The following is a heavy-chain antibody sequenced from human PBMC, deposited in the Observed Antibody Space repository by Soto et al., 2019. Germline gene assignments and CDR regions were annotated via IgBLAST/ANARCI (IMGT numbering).Heavy chain of an antibody. CDR3: AKDVSTGNWFDP. CDR1: GGAFGSYG. J-gene: IGHJ5*02. V-gene: IGHV1-69*01. Sequence: QVQLVQSGAEVKKPGSSVKVSCKASGGAFGSYGITWVRQAPGQGLEWMGGIIPIFGPANNAQKFQGRVTISADESTGTAYMELSSLRYDDTAVYYCAKDVSTGNWFDPWGQGTLVTVSS. CDR2: IIPIFGPA.